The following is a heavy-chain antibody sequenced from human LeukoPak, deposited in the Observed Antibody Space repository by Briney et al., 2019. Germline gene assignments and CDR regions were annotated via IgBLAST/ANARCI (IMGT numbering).Heavy chain of an antibody. V-gene: IGHV3-66*01. J-gene: IGHJ2*01. D-gene: IGHD3-9*01. CDR2: IYSGGST. CDR1: GFTFSSYS. Sequence: HPGGSLRLSCAASGFTFSSYSMNWVRQAPGKGLAWVSVIYSGGSTYYADSVKGRFTISRDNSKNTLYLQMNSLRAEDTAVYYCAHNQRYFGGWYFDLWGRGTLVTVSS. CDR3: AHNQRYFGGWYFDL.